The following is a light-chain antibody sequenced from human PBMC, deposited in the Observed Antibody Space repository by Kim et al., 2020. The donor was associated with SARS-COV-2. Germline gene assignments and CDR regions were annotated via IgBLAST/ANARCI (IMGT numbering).Light chain of an antibody. J-gene: IGLJ2*01. Sequence: ALGQTVRIPCQGDSLRSYYASWYQQKPGQAPVLVIYGKNNRPSGIPDRFSGSSSGNTASLTNTGAQAEDEADYYCNSRDSSGNHVVFGGGTKLTVL. CDR2: GKN. CDR3: NSRDSSGNHVV. CDR1: SLRSYY. V-gene: IGLV3-19*01.